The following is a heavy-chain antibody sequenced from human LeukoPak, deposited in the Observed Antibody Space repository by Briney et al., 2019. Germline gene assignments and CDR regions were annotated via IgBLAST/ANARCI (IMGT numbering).Heavy chain of an antibody. CDR2: ISDRGSYI. V-gene: IGHV3-21*01. CDR3: ARDPAPSITMIVPIDY. CDR1: GFTFNTYS. D-gene: IGHD3-22*01. J-gene: IGHJ4*02. Sequence: SGGSLRLSCTASGFTFNTYSMNWVRLAPGKGLEWVASISDRGSYIYYADSVKGRFTISRDNSKNTLYLQMNSLRAEDTAVYYCARDPAPSITMIVPIDYWGQGTLVTVSS.